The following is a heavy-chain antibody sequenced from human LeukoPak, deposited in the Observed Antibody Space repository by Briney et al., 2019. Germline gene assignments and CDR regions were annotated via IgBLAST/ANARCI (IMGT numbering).Heavy chain of an antibody. CDR1: GFTFSNYA. V-gene: IGHV3-30*18. Sequence: PGGSLRLSCAASGFTFSNYAIHWVRQAPGKGLEWVAVISYDGSYKYYAASVKGRFTISRDNSKSTLYLQMSSLRVEDTAVYYCAKESKAETTFDSRGSWGQGTLVTVSS. CDR3: AKESKAETTFDSRGS. J-gene: IGHJ4*02. D-gene: IGHD3-22*01. CDR2: ISYDGSYK.